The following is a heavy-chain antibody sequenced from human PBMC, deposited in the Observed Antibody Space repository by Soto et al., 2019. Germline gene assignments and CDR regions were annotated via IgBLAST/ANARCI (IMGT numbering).Heavy chain of an antibody. J-gene: IGHJ4*02. V-gene: IGHV1-69*13. CDR2: VIPIFGTA. Sequence: SVKVSCKASGGTFSSYAISWVRQAPGQGLEWMGGVIPIFGTANYAQKFQGRVTITADESTSTAYMELSSLRSEDTAVYYCARGGGYSYGYFAGRPFDYWGQGTLVTVSS. D-gene: IGHD5-18*01. CDR1: GGTFSSYA. CDR3: ARGGGYSYGYFAGRPFDY.